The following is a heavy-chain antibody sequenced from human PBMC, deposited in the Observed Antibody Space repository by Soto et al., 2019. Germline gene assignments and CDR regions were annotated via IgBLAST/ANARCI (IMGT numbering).Heavy chain of an antibody. J-gene: IGHJ3*02. Sequence: SETLSLTCTVSGGSISSYYWSWIRQPAGKGLEWIGRIYTSGSTNYNPSLQSRVTMSVDTSKNQFSLKLSSETAADTAVYYCARGSIVGVTTPYAFDIWGQGTMVTVSS. V-gene: IGHV4-4*07. CDR1: GGSISSYY. CDR2: IYTSGST. D-gene: IGHD1-26*01. CDR3: ARGSIVGVTTPYAFDI.